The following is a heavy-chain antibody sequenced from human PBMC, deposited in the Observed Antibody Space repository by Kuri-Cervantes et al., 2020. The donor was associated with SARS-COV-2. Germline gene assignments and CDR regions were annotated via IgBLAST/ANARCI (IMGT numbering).Heavy chain of an antibody. D-gene: IGHD4-11*01. CDR2: IWYDGSNK. CDR3: ARCAFTDYSNYYYYYYYGMDV. Sequence: GESLKISCAASGFTFSSYGMHWVRQAPGKGLEWVAVIWYDGSNKYYADSVKGRFTISRDNSKNTLYLQMNSLRAEDTAVYYCARCAFTDYSNYYYYYYYGMDVWAKGPRSPSL. V-gene: IGHV3-33*01. CDR1: GFTFSSYG. J-gene: IGHJ6*02.